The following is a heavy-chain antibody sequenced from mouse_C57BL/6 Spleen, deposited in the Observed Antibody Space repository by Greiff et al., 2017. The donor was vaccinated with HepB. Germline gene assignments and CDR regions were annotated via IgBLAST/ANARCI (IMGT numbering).Heavy chain of an antibody. V-gene: IGHV1-80*01. Sequence: QVQLQQSGAELVKPGASVKISCKASGYAFSSYWMNWVKQRPGKGLEWIGQIYPGDGATNYNGKFKGKATLTADKSSSTAYMQLSSLTSEDSAVYVCARDYGSSGYFDVWGTGTTVTVSS. J-gene: IGHJ1*03. CDR1: GYAFSSYW. D-gene: IGHD1-1*01. CDR2: IYPGDGAT. CDR3: ARDYGSSGYFDV.